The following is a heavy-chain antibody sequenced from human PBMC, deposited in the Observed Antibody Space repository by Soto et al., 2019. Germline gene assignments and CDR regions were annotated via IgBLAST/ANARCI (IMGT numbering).Heavy chain of an antibody. D-gene: IGHD2-15*01. CDR2: ISAYNGNT. CDR1: GYTFTRYC. V-gene: IGHV1-18*01. Sequence: ASVKVSCKAFGYTFTRYCISWVRQAPGQGLEGMGWISAYNGNTNYAQKLQGRVTMTTDTSTSTAYMELRSLRYDDTAVYYCASRGGSVVEGGLYYYYGMDVWGQXTTVTVSS. J-gene: IGHJ6*02. CDR3: ASRGGSVVEGGLYYYYGMDV.